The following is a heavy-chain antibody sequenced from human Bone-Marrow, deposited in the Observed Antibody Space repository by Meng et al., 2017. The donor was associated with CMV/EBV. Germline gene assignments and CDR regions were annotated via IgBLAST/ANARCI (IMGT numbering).Heavy chain of an antibody. Sequence: GESLKISCAASGFTFSSYSMNLVRQAPGKGLEWVSSISSSSSYIYYADSLKGRFTISRDNAKKSLYLLMNSLRAEDTAVYYCARDSGSNRPYYHYYDVDVWGHGTTVAVSS. V-gene: IGHV3-21*01. J-gene: IGHJ6*02. CDR1: GFTFSSYS. CDR3: ARDSGSNRPYYHYYDVDV. CDR2: ISSSSSYI. D-gene: IGHD3-10*01.